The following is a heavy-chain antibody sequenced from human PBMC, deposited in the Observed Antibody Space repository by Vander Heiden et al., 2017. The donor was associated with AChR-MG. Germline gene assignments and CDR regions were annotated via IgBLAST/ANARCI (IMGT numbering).Heavy chain of an antibody. Sequence: EVQLVESGGGLVKPGGSLRLSCAASGFTFDRPSMAWVRQAPGKGLEWVSSISATNTYLYYSDSVRGRFTISRDNAKNSLFLQMDSLRAEDTAIYYCARDLRGAYGVEPFDFWGQGTLVTVSS. D-gene: IGHD3-10*01. CDR2: ISATNTYL. J-gene: IGHJ4*02. CDR1: GFTFDRPS. CDR3: ARDLRGAYGVEPFDF. V-gene: IGHV3-21*01.